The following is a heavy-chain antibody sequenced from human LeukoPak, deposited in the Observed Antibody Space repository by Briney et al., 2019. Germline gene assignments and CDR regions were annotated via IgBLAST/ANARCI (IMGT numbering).Heavy chain of an antibody. CDR2: IKSKTDGGTT. V-gene: IGHV3-15*01. CDR3: TTDIRSRPVTKPYYYDSSGYYYPDY. Sequence: GGSLRLSCTASGFTFGDYAMSWFRQAPGKGLEWVGRIKSKTDGGTTDYAAPVKGRFTISRDDSKNTLYLQMNSLKTEDTAVYYCTTDIRSRPVTKPYYYDSSGYYYPDYWGQGTLVTVSS. D-gene: IGHD3-22*01. J-gene: IGHJ4*02. CDR1: GFTFGDYA.